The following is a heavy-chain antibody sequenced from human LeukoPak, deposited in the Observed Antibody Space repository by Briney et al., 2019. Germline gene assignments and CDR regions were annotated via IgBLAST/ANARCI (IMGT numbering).Heavy chain of an antibody. CDR3: ARGPRGTIFGVVSSDAFDI. D-gene: IGHD3-3*01. CDR1: GGTFSSYA. Sequence: ASVKVSCKASGGTFSSYAISWVRQAPGQGLEWMGRIIPILGIANYAQKFQGRVTITRNTSISTAYMELSSLRSEDTAVYYCARGPRGTIFGVVSSDAFDIWGQGTMVTVSS. V-gene: IGHV1-69*04. CDR2: IIPILGIA. J-gene: IGHJ3*02.